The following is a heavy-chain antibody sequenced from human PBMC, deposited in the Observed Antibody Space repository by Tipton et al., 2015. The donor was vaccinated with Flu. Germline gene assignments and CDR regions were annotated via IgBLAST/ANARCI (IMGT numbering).Heavy chain of an antibody. CDR3: ARGDDSSGYSYSFDY. D-gene: IGHD3-22*01. J-gene: IGHJ4*02. CDR2: IYYSGST. CDR1: GGSISSGGYY. Sequence: TLSLTCTVSGGSISSGGYYWSWIRQHPGKGLEWIGYIYYSGSTYYNPSLKSRVTISVDTSKNQFSLKLSSVTAADTAVYYCARGDDSSGYSYSFDYWGQGTLVTVSS. V-gene: IGHV4-31*03.